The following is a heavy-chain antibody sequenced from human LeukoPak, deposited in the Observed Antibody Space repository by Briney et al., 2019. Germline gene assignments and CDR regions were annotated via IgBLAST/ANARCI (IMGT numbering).Heavy chain of an antibody. CDR1: GFTFSSCG. CDR2: IWYDGSNK. CDR3: ARDRGGDIPFDY. D-gene: IGHD2-21*02. V-gene: IGHV3-33*01. Sequence: GRSLRLSCAASGFTFSSCGMHWVRQAPGKGLEWVAVIWYDGSNKYYADSVKGRFTISRDNSKNTLYLQMNSLRAEDTAVYYCARDRGGDIPFDYWGQGTLVTVSS. J-gene: IGHJ4*02.